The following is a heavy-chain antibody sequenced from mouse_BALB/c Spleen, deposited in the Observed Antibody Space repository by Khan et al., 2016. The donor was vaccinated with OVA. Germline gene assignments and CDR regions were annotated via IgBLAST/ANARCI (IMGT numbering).Heavy chain of an antibody. CDR3: ARPSYYCSNSYWFFHV. Sequence: QVQLKQSGPELVKPGASVKMSCKASGYTFTDYVISWVKQGTGQGLEWIGEIYPGSGNTSYNEKFRGKASLTADKSSSTAYMQVNSLTSEDSAVYFCARPSYYCSNSYWFFHVWGAGTTVTVSS. J-gene: IGHJ1*01. D-gene: IGHD2-5*01. V-gene: IGHV1-77*01. CDR2: IYPGSGNT. CDR1: GYTFTDYV.